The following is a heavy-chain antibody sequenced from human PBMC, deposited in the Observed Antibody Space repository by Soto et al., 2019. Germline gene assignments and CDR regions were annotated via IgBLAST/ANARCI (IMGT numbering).Heavy chain of an antibody. CDR3: VRDVESPGISGSWGAFDI. CDR2: IYSSGNT. D-gene: IGHD1-20*01. CDR1: GGSIRNYF. J-gene: IGHJ3*02. Sequence: SETLSLTCTVSGGSIRNYFWTWIRQPAGKGLEWIGRIYSSGNTVYNASLKSRVTMSIDMSKNQFSLKLSSMTAADTAVYYCVRDVESPGISGSWGAFDIWGQGTVVTVSS. V-gene: IGHV4-4*07.